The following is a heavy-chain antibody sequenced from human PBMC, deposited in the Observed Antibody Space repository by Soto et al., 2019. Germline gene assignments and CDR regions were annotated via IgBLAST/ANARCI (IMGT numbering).Heavy chain of an antibody. V-gene: IGHV3-30-3*01. CDR1: GFSFRSYA. CDR2: ISFDGSKI. Sequence: QVQLVESGGGVVQPGRSLRLSCAASGFSFRSYAVHWVRQAPGKGLQWVAGISFDGSKIHYADSVKGRFTVSRDNSKNTVSLQMNSLRAEDTAVYYCARAAGYSFGPDYWGQGTLLNVSS. D-gene: IGHD5-12*01. CDR3: ARAAGYSFGPDY. J-gene: IGHJ4*02.